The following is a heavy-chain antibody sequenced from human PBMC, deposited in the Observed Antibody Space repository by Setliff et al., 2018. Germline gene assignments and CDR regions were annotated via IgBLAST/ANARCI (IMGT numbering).Heavy chain of an antibody. Sequence: SGGSLRLSCEASGFTFTSYWMSWVRQAPGKGLEWVANIKQDGSEKYYVDSVKGRFAISRDNAKNSLYLQMNSLRAEDTAMYYCARDATYYDFWSDYSPDAFDIWGQGTMVTVSS. V-gene: IGHV3-7*01. D-gene: IGHD3-3*01. CDR3: ARDATYYDFWSDYSPDAFDI. CDR2: IKQDGSEK. J-gene: IGHJ3*02. CDR1: GFTFTSYW.